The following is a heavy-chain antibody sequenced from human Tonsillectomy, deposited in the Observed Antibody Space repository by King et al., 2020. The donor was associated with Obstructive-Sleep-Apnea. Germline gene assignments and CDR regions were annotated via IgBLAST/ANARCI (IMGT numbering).Heavy chain of an antibody. Sequence: VQLVESGGGLVQPGGSLRLSCAASGFTFSSYSMIWVRQAPGKGLEWISYISSSGSVIFHADSVKGRFTISRDNAKSSMYLQMNSLRVEDTAVYYCARKEETYTNWFDPWGQGTLVTVSS. J-gene: IGHJ5*02. V-gene: IGHV3-48*04. CDR2: ISSSGSVI. CDR1: GFTFSSYS. D-gene: IGHD4-11*01. CDR3: ARKEETYTNWFDP.